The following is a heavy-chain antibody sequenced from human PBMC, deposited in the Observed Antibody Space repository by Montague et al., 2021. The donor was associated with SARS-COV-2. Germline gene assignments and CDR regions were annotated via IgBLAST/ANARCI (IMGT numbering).Heavy chain of an antibody. D-gene: IGHD6-13*01. Sequence: SETLSLTCSVSGGPISGYYWSWVRQSPGKGLEWIGYIYYSGGTINKPSXXSGVIISVDTSKSQFSLKLSSVTAADTAVYYCARDRFIAGGRLPHGFDPWGQGTLVTVSS. V-gene: IGHV4-59*01. CDR1: GGPISGYY. J-gene: IGHJ5*02. CDR3: ARDRFIAGGRLPHGFDP. CDR2: IYYSGGT.